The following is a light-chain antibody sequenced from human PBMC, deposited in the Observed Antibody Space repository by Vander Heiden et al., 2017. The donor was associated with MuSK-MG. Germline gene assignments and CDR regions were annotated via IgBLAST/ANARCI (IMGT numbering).Light chain of an antibody. CDR2: QDS. J-gene: IGLJ2*01. CDR1: KLGDKY. CDR3: QAWDSSTVV. Sequence: SYELTQPPSVPVSPGQTASITCSGVKLGDKYACWYQQKPGQSPVLVIYQDSKRPSGIPERFSGSNSGNTATLTISGTQAMDEADYYCQAWDSSTVVFGGGTKLTVL. V-gene: IGLV3-1*01.